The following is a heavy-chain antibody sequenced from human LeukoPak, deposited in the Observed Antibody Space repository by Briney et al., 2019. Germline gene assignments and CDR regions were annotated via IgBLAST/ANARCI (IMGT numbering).Heavy chain of an antibody. CDR3: ARDPETYNYGYFDY. Sequence: GGSLRLSCAASGFTFRSYSMNWVRQVPGKGLEWVSSISSSSSYIYYADSVKGRFTISKDNAKNSLYLQMNSLRAEDTAVYYCARDPETYNYGYFDYWGQGTLVTVSS. J-gene: IGHJ4*02. CDR1: GFTFRSYS. CDR2: ISSSSSYI. V-gene: IGHV3-21*01. D-gene: IGHD5-18*01.